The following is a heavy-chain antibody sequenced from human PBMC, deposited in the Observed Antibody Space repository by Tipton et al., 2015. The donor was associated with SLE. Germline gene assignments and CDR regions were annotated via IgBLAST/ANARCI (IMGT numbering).Heavy chain of an antibody. J-gene: IGHJ5*02. Sequence: TLSLTCTVSGGSISSHHWSWIRQPPGKGLEWIGNIYNSGSTNYNPSLKSRITISVDTSKNQFSLKLSSVTAADTAVYYCARGVYDQRTFDPWGQGTLVTVSS. CDR2: IYNSGST. CDR3: ARGVYDQRTFDP. V-gene: IGHV4-59*11. D-gene: IGHD3-3*01. CDR1: GGSISSHH.